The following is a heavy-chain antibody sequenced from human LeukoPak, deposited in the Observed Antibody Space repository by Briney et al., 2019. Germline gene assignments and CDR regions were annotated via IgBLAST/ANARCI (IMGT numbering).Heavy chain of an antibody. CDR2: INPNSGDI. J-gene: IGHJ4*02. CDR3: ARASVENTLRIDDY. D-gene: IGHD2-15*01. CDR1: GYTFPVFY. V-gene: IGHV1-2*02. Sequence: ASVKVSCKTSGYTFPVFYMHWVRQAPGEGLEWMGWINPNSGDINYAPKFQGRVTMTRDTSINTAYMDLSRLKSDDTAVYYCARASVENTLRIDDYWGQGTLVTVSS.